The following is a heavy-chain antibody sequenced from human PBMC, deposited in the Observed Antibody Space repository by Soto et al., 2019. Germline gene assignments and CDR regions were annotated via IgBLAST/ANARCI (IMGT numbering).Heavy chain of an antibody. J-gene: IGHJ6*02. Sequence: PGESLKISCKGSGYSSTSYWIGWVRQMPGKGLEWMGIIYPGDSDTRYSPSFQGQVTISADKSISTAYLQWSSLKASDTAMYYCARADSGSYAYYYYYGMDVWGQGTTVTVSS. CDR3: ARADSGSYAYYYYYGMDV. V-gene: IGHV5-51*01. D-gene: IGHD1-26*01. CDR2: IYPGDSDT. CDR1: GYSSTSYW.